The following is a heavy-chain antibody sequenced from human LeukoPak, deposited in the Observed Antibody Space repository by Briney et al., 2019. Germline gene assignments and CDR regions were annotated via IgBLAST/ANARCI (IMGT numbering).Heavy chain of an antibody. D-gene: IGHD1-14*01. V-gene: IGHV3-21*06. Sequence: GGSLRLSCAASAFTFSDHYMDWVRQAPGKGLEWVSSISTSSGYIFYADSLKGRVTISRDNAKNSLYLQMNSLRAEDTAVYYCVRGKKPGWDMSYFDYWGQGILVTVSS. CDR3: VRGKKPGWDMSYFDY. J-gene: IGHJ4*02. CDR1: AFTFSDHY. CDR2: ISTSSGYI.